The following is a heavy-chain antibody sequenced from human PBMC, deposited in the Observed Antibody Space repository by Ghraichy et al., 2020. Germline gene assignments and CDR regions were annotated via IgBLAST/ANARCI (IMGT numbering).Heavy chain of an antibody. J-gene: IGHJ5*02. D-gene: IGHD2-2*02. Sequence: SETLSLTCTVSGGSISSSSYYWGWIRQPPGKGLEWIGSIYYSGSTYYNPSLKSRVTISVDTSKNQFSLKLSSVTAADTAVYYCARCHCSSTSCYTKNWFDPWGQGTLVTVSS. CDR2: IYYSGST. CDR1: GGSISSSSYY. V-gene: IGHV4-39*01. CDR3: ARCHCSSTSCYTKNWFDP.